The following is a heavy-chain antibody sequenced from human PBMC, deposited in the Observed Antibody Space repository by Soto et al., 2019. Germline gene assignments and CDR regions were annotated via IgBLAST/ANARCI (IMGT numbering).Heavy chain of an antibody. V-gene: IGHV4-28*01. D-gene: IGHD1-26*01. J-gene: IGHJ4*02. CDR1: GSSISSSNW. Sequence: QVQLQESGPVLVKPSDTLSLTCAVSGSSISSSNWWGWIRQPPGKGLEWIGYIYYSGTTYYNPSLKSRVTMSVDTSKNQFSLQLTSVTAVDTAVYYCARREIQGPIDYWGQGTLVTVSS. CDR2: IYYSGTT. CDR3: ARREIQGPIDY.